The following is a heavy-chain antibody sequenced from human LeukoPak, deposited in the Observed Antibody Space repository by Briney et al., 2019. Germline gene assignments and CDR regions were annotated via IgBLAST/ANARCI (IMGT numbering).Heavy chain of an antibody. Sequence: SKTLSLTCTVSGGSISSYYWSWIRQPPGKGLEWIGYIYYSGSTNYNPSLKSRVTISVDTSKNQFSLKLSSVTAADTAVYYCARQARWFQKGYYFDYWGQGTLVTVSS. CDR3: ARQARWFQKGYYFDY. CDR2: IYYSGST. J-gene: IGHJ4*02. D-gene: IGHD4-23*01. CDR1: GGSISSYY. V-gene: IGHV4-59*08.